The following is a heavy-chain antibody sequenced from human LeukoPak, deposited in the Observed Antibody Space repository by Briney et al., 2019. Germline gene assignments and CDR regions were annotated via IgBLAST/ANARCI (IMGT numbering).Heavy chain of an antibody. V-gene: IGHV4-39*01. J-gene: IGHJ2*01. CDR1: GGSISSSSYY. CDR3: AQQTVNGYDYVWGSYRYHDWYFDL. Sequence: EPSETLSLTCTVSGGSISSSSYYWGWIRQPPGKGLEWIGSIYYSGSTYYNPSLKSRVTISVDTSKNQFSLKLGSVTAADTAVYYCAQQTVNGYDYVWGSYRYHDWYFDLWGRGTLVTVSS. CDR2: IYYSGST. D-gene: IGHD3-16*02.